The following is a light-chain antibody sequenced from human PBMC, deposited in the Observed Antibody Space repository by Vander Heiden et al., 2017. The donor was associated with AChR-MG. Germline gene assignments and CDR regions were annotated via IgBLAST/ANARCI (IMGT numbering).Light chain of an antibody. Sequence: QSALTQPAPASGSPGQSITISSPGTSSDVGGYNYVSWYQKPPGKAPKLMVYDVSKRPSGVSNRFSGSKSGNTASLTISGLQAEEEADYYCSSYTSSSTLWVFGGGTKLTVL. CDR1: SSDVGGYNY. J-gene: IGLJ3*02. V-gene: IGLV2-14*03. CDR3: SSYTSSSTLWV. CDR2: DVS.